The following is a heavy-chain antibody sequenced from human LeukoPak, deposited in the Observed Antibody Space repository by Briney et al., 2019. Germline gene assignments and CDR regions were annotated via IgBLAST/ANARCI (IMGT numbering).Heavy chain of an antibody. Sequence: GGSLRLSCAASGFTFSSYEMHWVRQAPGQGLEWVSYISSSSSTIYYADSVKGRFTISRDNAKNSLYLQMNSLRAEDTAVYYCAKGGYTFDYWGQGNLVTVTA. J-gene: IGHJ4*02. CDR2: ISSSSSTI. D-gene: IGHD3-22*01. CDR3: AKGGYTFDY. CDR1: GFTFSSYE. V-gene: IGHV3-48*03.